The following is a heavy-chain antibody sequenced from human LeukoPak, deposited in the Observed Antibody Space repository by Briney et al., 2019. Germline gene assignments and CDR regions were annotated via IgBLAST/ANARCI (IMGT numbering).Heavy chain of an antibody. J-gene: IGHJ5*02. V-gene: IGHV3-48*03. CDR2: ISSSGSTI. Sequence: GGSLRLSCAASGFTFSSYEMNWVRQAPGKGLEWVSYISSSGSTIYYADSVKGRFTISRDNAKNSLYLQMNSLRVEDSAVYYCARDFGANGDYVWFDPWGQGTLVTVSS. D-gene: IGHD4-17*01. CDR1: GFTFSSYE. CDR3: ARDFGANGDYVWFDP.